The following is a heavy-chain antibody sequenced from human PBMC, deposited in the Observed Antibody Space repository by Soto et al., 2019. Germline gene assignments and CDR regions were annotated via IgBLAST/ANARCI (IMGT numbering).Heavy chain of an antibody. CDR3: ARSSGSNYGKVNWFEP. CDR1: GFTFSSYS. J-gene: IGHJ5*02. D-gene: IGHD4-4*01. CDR2: ISSSSSTI. Sequence: GGSLRLSCAASGFTFSSYSMNWVRQAPGKGLEWVSYISSSSSTIYYADSVKGRFTISRDNAKNSLYLQMNSLRAEDTAVYYCARSSGSNYGKVNWFEPWGQGTLVTVSS. V-gene: IGHV3-48*01.